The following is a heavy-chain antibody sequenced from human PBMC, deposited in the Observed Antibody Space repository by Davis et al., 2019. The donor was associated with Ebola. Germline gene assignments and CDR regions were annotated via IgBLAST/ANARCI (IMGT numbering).Heavy chain of an antibody. J-gene: IGHJ4*02. Sequence: SETLSLTCAVYGGSFSGYYWSWIRQPPGKGLEWIGEINHSGSTNYNPSHKSRVTISVDTSKNQFSLKLSSVTAADTAVYYCAREVTGTPFSFDYWGQGTLVTVSS. CDR1: GGSFSGYY. CDR3: AREVTGTPFSFDY. D-gene: IGHD1-7*01. V-gene: IGHV4-34*01. CDR2: INHSGST.